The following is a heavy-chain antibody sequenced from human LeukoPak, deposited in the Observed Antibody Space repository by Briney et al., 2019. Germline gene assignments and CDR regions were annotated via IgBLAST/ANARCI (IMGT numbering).Heavy chain of an antibody. CDR1: ALSFSNSD. CDR3: GRGGSIGFDY. V-gene: IGHV3-13*01. CDR2: IGTVGDT. D-gene: IGHD1-26*01. Sequence: PAGSLRLSCEVSALSFSNSDMQWVRPGKGKGLEWVSSIGTVGDTYYAGSVKGRFLIPRKHPKNSLYLRMNSLEARRPALYKCGRGGSIGFDYWGRGTLVTVSS. J-gene: IGHJ4*02.